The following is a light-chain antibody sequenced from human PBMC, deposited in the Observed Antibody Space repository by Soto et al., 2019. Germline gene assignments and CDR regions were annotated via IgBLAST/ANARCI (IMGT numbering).Light chain of an antibody. CDR1: QSASRNF. V-gene: IGKV3-20*01. J-gene: IGKJ2*01. Sequence: ENVLTQSPGTLSLSPGERATLSCRASQSASRNFLAWYQQKPGQAPRLLIYHASNSATGIPDRFSGSGSGTDFTLTISRLEPEDFAMYYCQQYASARRTFGQGTNLEIK. CDR3: QQYASARRT. CDR2: HAS.